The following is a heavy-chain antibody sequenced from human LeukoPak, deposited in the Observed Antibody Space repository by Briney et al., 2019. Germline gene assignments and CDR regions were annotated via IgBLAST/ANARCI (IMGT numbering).Heavy chain of an antibody. CDR1: GFNFRSYW. D-gene: IGHD3-22*01. CDR3: TRDAGHCHSSGCWKPSDY. J-gene: IGHJ4*02. CDR2: INGDDTDT. Sequence: TGGSLRLSCAASGFNFRSYWMQWVRQVPGKGLVWVARINGDDTDTYADSVKGRFTISRDNANNMLYLQMNSLKADDTAVYYCTRDAGHCHSSGCWKPSDYWGQGALVTVSS. V-gene: IGHV3-74*01.